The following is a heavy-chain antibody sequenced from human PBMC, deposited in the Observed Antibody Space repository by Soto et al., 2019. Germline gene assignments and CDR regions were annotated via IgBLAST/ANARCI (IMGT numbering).Heavy chain of an antibody. J-gene: IGHJ6*03. CDR2: ISSNGGST. V-gene: IGHV3-64*01. Sequence: EVQLVESGGGLVQPGGSLRLSCAASGFTFSSYAMHWVRQAPGKGLEYVSVISSNGGSTYYANSVKGRFTISRDNSKNTLYLQIGSLRAEDMAVYYCARVLTGTDYYYMDVWGKGTTVTVSS. D-gene: IGHD1-20*01. CDR3: ARVLTGTDYYYMDV. CDR1: GFTFSSYA.